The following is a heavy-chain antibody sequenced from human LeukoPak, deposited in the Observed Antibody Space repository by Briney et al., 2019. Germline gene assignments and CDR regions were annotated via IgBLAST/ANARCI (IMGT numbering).Heavy chain of an antibody. CDR1: GYTFTSYG. D-gene: IGHD3-22*01. J-gene: IGHJ4*02. CDR2: ISAYDGNT. Sequence: ASVKVSCKASGYTFTSYGISWVRQAPGQGLEWMGWISAYDGNTNYAQKLQGRVTMTTDTSTSTAYMELRSLRSDDTAVYYCARAPGAYYDSSGYYEFDYWGQGTLVTVSS. CDR3: ARAPGAYYDSSGYYEFDY. V-gene: IGHV1-18*01.